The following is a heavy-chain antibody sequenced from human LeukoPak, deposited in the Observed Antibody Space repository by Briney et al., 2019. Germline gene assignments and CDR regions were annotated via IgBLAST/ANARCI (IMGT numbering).Heavy chain of an antibody. D-gene: IGHD2-2*01. Sequence: SETLSLTCAVYGGSFSGYYWSWIRQPPGKGLEWTGEINHSGSTNYNPSLKSRVTISVDTSKNQFSLKLSSVTAADTAVYYCARDQQDIVVVPAAMGGYYMDVWGKGTTVTVSS. V-gene: IGHV4-34*01. CDR3: ARDQQDIVVVPAAMGGYYMDV. CDR2: INHSGST. J-gene: IGHJ6*03. CDR1: GGSFSGYY.